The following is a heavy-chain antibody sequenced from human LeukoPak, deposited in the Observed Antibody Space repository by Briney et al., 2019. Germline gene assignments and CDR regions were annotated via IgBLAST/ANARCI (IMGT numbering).Heavy chain of an antibody. D-gene: IGHD3-22*01. CDR3: ARGSYCYDSSGYYPVDY. Sequence: ASVKVSCKASGYTFTGYYMHWVRQAPGQGLEWMGWINPNSGGTDYAQKFQGRVTMTRDTSISTAYMELSRLRSDDTAVYYCARGSYCYDSSGYYPVDYWGQGTLVTVSS. CDR2: INPNSGGT. CDR1: GYTFTGYY. J-gene: IGHJ4*02. V-gene: IGHV1-2*02.